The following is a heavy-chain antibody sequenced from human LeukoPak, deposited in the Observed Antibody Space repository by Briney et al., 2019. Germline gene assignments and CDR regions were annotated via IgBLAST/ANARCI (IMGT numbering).Heavy chain of an antibody. Sequence: SVKVSCKASGGTFSSYAISWVRQAPGQGLEWMGGIIPIFGTANYAQKLQGRVTITTDESTSTAYMELSSLRSEDTAVYYCARDPGYCSGGSCSRGDYWGQGTLVTVSS. CDR2: IIPIFGTA. V-gene: IGHV1-69*05. J-gene: IGHJ4*02. CDR3: ARDPGYCSGGSCSRGDY. CDR1: GGTFSSYA. D-gene: IGHD2-15*01.